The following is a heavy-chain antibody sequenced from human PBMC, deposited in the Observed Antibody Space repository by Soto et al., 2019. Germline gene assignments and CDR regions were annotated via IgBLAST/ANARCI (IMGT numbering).Heavy chain of an antibody. CDR2: IYYSGST. D-gene: IGHD6-6*01. J-gene: IGHJ6*02. CDR1: GGSISSYY. CDR3: ARILYSSSPPRYYYYGMDV. V-gene: IGHV4-59*01. Sequence: LSLTCTVSGGSISSYYWSWIRQPPGKGLEWIGYIYYSGSTNYNPSLKSRVTISVDTSKNQFSLKLSSVTAADTAVYYCARILYSSSPPRYYYYGMDVWGQGTTVTVSS.